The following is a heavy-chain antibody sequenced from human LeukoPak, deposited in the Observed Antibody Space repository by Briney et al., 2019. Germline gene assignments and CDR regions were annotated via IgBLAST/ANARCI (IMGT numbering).Heavy chain of an antibody. V-gene: IGHV3-23*01. D-gene: IGHD6-19*01. CDR2: ISASGGYT. CDR3: AKEAGSGWSYFDC. J-gene: IGHJ4*02. Sequence: GGSLRLSCAASGFTFPSYGMSWVRLVPGKGLEWVSGISASGGYTYYADSVRGRFTVSRDSSKNTLYLQLNSLRAEDTAVYSCAKEAGSGWSYFDCWGQGTLVTVSS. CDR1: GFTFPSYG.